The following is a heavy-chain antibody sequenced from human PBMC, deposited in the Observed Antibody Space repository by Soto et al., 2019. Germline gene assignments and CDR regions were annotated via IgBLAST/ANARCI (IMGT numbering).Heavy chain of an antibody. J-gene: IGHJ6*04. Sequence: GGSLRLSCAASGFTFSSYSMNWVRQAPGKGLEWVSSISSSSSYIYYADSVKGRFTISRDNAKNSLYLQMNSLRAEDTAVYYCARASTLQLGGMDVWGKGTTVTVSS. D-gene: IGHD6-6*01. CDR2: ISSSSSYI. V-gene: IGHV3-21*01. CDR1: GFTFSSYS. CDR3: ARASTLQLGGMDV.